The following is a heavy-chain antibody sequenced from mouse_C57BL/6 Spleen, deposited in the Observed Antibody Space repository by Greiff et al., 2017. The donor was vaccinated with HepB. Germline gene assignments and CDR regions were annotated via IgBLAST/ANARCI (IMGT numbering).Heavy chain of an antibody. CDR1: GYTFTSYG. J-gene: IGHJ4*01. D-gene: IGHD2-1*01. CDR3: ARGGGNCGGLDC. V-gene: IGHV1-81*01. CDR2: IYPRSGNT. Sequence: VQLQQSVAELARPGASVKLSCKASGYTFTSYGISWVKQRTGQGLEWIGEIYPRSGNTYYNVKFKGKATLTADKSSSTAYMELRSLTSEDSGVCFCARGGGNCGGLDCWGPGTSVTVSS.